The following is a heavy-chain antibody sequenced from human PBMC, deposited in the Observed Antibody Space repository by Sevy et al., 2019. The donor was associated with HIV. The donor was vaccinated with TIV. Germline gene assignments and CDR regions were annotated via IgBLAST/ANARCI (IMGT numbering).Heavy chain of an antibody. J-gene: IGHJ4*02. D-gene: IGHD3-22*01. CDR1: GFIFNSYV. CDR2: ISGSGGNT. Sequence: GGSLRLSCTASGFIFNSYVISWVRQAPGKGLEWVSTISGSGGNTYYAESVKGRLTVSRDNSKNTVYLQMDSLRDEDTAMYYCAKDLYYDNSLFDYWGQGILVTVSS. CDR3: AKDLYYDNSLFDY. V-gene: IGHV3-23*01.